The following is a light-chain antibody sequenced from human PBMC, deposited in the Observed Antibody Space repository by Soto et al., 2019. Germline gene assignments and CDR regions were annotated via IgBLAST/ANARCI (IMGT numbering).Light chain of an antibody. CDR3: HQYNSYSN. V-gene: IGKV1-5*03. CDR2: KAS. Sequence: EIQMAQSPSAVCGAVGERVTRSCRASQTISSWLAWYQQKPGKAPKLLIYKASTLESGVPSRFSGSGSGTEFTLTISSLPPDDFATYYCHQYNSYSNFGGGTKVDIK. CDR1: QTISSW. J-gene: IGKJ4*01.